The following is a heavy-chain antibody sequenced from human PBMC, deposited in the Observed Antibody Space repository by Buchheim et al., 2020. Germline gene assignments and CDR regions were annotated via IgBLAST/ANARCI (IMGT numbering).Heavy chain of an antibody. Sequence: QVQLQESGPGLVKPAETLSLTCTVSSGSINPLYWSWVRQPPGKGLEWIGYISYSGTASYNPSLKSRVTLVLDTSKGQLSLKMNSVSAADTAVYYCAREGKPMTLDVWGQGTT. CDR1: SGSINPLY. J-gene: IGHJ6*02. V-gene: IGHV4-59*11. CDR2: ISYSGTA. D-gene: IGHD3-22*01. CDR3: AREGKPMTLDV.